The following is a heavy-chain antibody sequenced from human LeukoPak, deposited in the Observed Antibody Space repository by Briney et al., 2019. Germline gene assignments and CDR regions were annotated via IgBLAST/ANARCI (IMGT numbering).Heavy chain of an antibody. CDR2: ISGSGGTT. J-gene: IGHJ4*02. V-gene: IGHV3-23*01. Sequence: PGGSLRLSCAASGFIFSNYAMAWARLPPGKGLEWVSAISGSGGTTYYTDSVKGRFTISRDSSTNTLYLQLSSLRAEDTAIYYCVRGGSVFAYFFDYWGQGTLVTVSS. CDR3: VRGGSVFAYFFDY. D-gene: IGHD3-10*01. CDR1: GFIFSNYA.